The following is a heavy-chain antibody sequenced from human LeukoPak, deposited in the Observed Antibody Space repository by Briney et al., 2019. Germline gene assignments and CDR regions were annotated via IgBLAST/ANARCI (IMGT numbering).Heavy chain of an antibody. CDR1: GFTFSSYA. Sequence: GRSLRLSCAASGFTFSSYAMHWVRQAPGKGLEWVAVISYDGSNKYYAGSVKGRFTISRDNSKNTLYLQMNSLRAEDTAVYYCARDLNSGYDDDAFDIWGQGTMVTVSS. J-gene: IGHJ3*02. CDR3: ARDLNSGYDDDAFDI. CDR2: ISYDGSNK. D-gene: IGHD5-12*01. V-gene: IGHV3-30*04.